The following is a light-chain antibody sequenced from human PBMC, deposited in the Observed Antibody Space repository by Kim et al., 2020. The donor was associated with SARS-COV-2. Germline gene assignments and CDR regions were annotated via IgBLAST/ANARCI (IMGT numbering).Light chain of an antibody. CDR2: RSN. CDR3: ATWNDSPSGWG. CDR1: TSNIGSNN. J-gene: IGLJ3*02. V-gene: IGLV1-47*01. Sequence: GRRVTISCSGTTSNIGSNNVYWYQQFPGTAPKLLIYRSNQRPSGVPDRFSGSKSGTSASLAISGLRSEDEATYYCATWNDSPSGWGFGGGTQLTVL.